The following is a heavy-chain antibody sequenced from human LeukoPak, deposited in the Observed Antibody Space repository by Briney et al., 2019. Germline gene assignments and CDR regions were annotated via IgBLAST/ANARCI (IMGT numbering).Heavy chain of an antibody. J-gene: IGHJ6*02. CDR3: ARMITPPIPYYYGMDV. V-gene: IGHV3-21*01. CDR1: GFTFSSYS. D-gene: IGHD3-16*01. CDR2: ISSSSSYI. Sequence: PGGSLRLSCAASGFTFSSYSMNWVRQAPGKGLEWVSSISSSSSYIYYADSVKGRFTISRDNAKNSLYLQMNSLRAEDTAVYYCARMITPPIPYYYGMDVWGQGTTVTVSS.